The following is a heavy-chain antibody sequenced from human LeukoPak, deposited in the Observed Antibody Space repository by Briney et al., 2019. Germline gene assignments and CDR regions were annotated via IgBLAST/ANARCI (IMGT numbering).Heavy chain of an antibody. CDR2: IYYSGST. CDR1: GGSISSTSFH. V-gene: IGHV4-39*01. J-gene: IGHJ4*02. Sequence: PSETLSLTCTVSGGSISSTSFHWGWIRQPPGEGLEWIGSIYYSGSTYYNPSLKSRVTISVDTSKNQFSLKLTSVTAADTAVYYCARLHYSSPDSWGQGALVTVSS. D-gene: IGHD6-13*01. CDR3: ARLHYSSPDS.